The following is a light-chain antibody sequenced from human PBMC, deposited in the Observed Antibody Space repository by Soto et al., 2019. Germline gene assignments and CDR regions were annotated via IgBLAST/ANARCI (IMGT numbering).Light chain of an antibody. Sequence: QSALTQPPSASGSPGQSVTISCTGTSSVVGGYNYVSWYQQHPGKAPKLIIYEVYKRPSGVPDRFSGSKSGNTAALTVSGLQAEDDVFYYRRSHIGTHSYVFGTGTKLTVL. J-gene: IGLJ1*01. CDR1: SSVVGGYNY. CDR2: EVY. CDR3: RSHIGTHSYV. V-gene: IGLV2-8*01.